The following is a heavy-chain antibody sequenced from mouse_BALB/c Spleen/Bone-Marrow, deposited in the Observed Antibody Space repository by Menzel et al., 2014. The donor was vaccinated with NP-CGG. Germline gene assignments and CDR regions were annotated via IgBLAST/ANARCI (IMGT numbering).Heavy chain of an antibody. CDR3: TRKGALITHYYAMDY. J-gene: IGHJ4*01. CDR2: ISSGSSTI. V-gene: IGHV5-17*02. D-gene: IGHD2-4*01. CDR1: GFTFSSFG. Sequence: EVKLMESGGGLVQPGGSRKLSCAASGFTFSSFGMHWVRQAPEKGLEWVAYISSGSSTIYYADTVKGRFTISRDNPKNTPFLQTTSLRSEDTAMYYCTRKGALITHYYAMDYWGQGTSVTVSS.